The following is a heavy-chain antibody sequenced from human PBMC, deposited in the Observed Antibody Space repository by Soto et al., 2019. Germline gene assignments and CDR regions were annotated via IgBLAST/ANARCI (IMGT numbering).Heavy chain of an antibody. V-gene: IGHV3-7*01. CDR1: GFTFSSYW. CDR3: ARDPLSLWFGELSSWFDP. J-gene: IGHJ5*02. D-gene: IGHD3-10*01. Sequence: ESGGGLVQPGGSLRLSCAASGFTFSSYWMSWVRQAPGKGLEWVANIKQDGSEKYYVDSVKGRFTISRDNAKNSLYLQMNSLRAEDTAVYYCARDPLSLWFGELSSWFDPWGQGTLVTVSS. CDR2: IKQDGSEK.